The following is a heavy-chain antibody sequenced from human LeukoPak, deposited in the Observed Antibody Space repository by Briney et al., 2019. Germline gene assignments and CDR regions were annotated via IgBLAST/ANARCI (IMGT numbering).Heavy chain of an antibody. CDR3: ARGKVAGTYYFDY. V-gene: IGHV4-59*01. CDR2: IYYSGST. J-gene: IGHJ4*02. Sequence: SETLSLTCTVSGGSISSYYWSWIRQPPGKGLEWIGYIYYSGSTNYNPSLKSRVTITEDTSKTQFSLKLSAVTAADTAVYYCARGKVAGTYYFDYWGQGTLVTVSS. CDR1: GGSISSYY. D-gene: IGHD6-19*01.